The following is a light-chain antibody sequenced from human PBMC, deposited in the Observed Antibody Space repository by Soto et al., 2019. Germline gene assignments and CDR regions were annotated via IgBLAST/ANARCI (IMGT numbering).Light chain of an antibody. CDR3: AAWDDSLSGH. CDR2: RNN. Sequence: QSVLTQPPSASGIPGQRVTISCSGSSSNIGSNYVYWYQQLPGTAPKLLIYRNNQRPSGVPDRFSGSKSGTSASLAISGLRSEDEADYYCAAWDDSLSGHFGTGTKVTVL. CDR1: SSNIGSNY. V-gene: IGLV1-47*01. J-gene: IGLJ1*01.